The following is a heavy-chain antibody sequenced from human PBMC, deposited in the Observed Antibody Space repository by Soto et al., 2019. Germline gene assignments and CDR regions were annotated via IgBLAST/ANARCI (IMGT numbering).Heavy chain of an antibody. V-gene: IGHV3-74*01. J-gene: IGHJ3*02. CDR1: GFTFSSYR. CDR2: INSDGSST. D-gene: IGHD6-19*01. Sequence: GGSLRLSCAASGFTFSSYRMHWVRQALGQGLGRVSRINSDGSSTSYADSVNVRCTISCDNAKNTLNQQMNSLRAEVTAVYYCTRGYRSGWFQVGAFEIWGQGTMVTVSS. CDR3: TRGYRSGWFQVGAFEI.